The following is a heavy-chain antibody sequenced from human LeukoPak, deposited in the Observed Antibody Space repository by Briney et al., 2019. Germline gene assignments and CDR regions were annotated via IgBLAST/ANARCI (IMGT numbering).Heavy chain of an antibody. V-gene: IGHV4-59*01. Sequence: SETLSLTCTVSGGSISSYYWSWIRQPPGKGLEWIGYIYYSGSTNYNPSLKSRVTISVDTSKNQFSLKLSSVTAADTAVYYCARDGGYGYGYGYWGQGTLVTVSS. J-gene: IGHJ4*02. CDR3: ARDGGYGYGYGY. CDR2: IYYSGST. D-gene: IGHD5-18*01. CDR1: GGSISSYY.